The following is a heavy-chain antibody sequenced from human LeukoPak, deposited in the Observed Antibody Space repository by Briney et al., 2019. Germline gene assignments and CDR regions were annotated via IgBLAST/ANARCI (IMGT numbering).Heavy chain of an antibody. Sequence: GGSLRLSCVDSGFTFTNAWMSWFRQAPGKGLEWIGRIKSKTDGETTNYAEPVRGRFTISRDDSKSAVYLQMNSLKIEDTAVYYCTTDLGTYYHGSQRLIPIDYWGQGTLVTVSS. D-gene: IGHD3-10*01. J-gene: IGHJ4*02. V-gene: IGHV3-15*01. CDR2: IKSKTDGETT. CDR3: TTDLGTYYHGSQRLIPIDY. CDR1: GFTFTNAW.